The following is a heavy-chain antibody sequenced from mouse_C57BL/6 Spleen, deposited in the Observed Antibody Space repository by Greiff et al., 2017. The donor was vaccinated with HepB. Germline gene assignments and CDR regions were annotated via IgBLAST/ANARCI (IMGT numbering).Heavy chain of an antibody. CDR3: ARRGAAQATFDY. Sequence: EVQLVESGGDLVKPGGSLKLSCAASGFTFSSYGMSWVRQTPDKRLEWVATISSGGSYTYYPDSVKGRFTISRDNAKNTLYLQMSSLKSEDTAMYYCARRGAAQATFDYWGQGTTLTVSS. CDR2: ISSGGSYT. CDR1: GFTFSSYG. J-gene: IGHJ2*01. D-gene: IGHD3-2*02. V-gene: IGHV5-6*01.